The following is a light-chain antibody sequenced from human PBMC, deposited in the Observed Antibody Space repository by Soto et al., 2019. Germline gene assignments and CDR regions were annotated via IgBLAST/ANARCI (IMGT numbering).Light chain of an antibody. CDR1: QSVSSSY. CDR3: QQYGSSPPIT. V-gene: IGKV3-20*01. Sequence: EIVLTQSPGTLSLSPGERATLSCRASQSVSSSYLAWYQQKPGQAPRLLIYGASSRATGIPDRFSGSWSGTDFTLTISRLEPEDFAVYYCQQYGSSPPITFGEVTRLEIK. CDR2: GAS. J-gene: IGKJ5*01.